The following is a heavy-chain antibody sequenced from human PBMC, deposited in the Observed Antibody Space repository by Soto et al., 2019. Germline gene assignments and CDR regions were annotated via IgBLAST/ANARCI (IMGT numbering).Heavy chain of an antibody. CDR3: AIHGYCSSTSCSEFDY. J-gene: IGHJ4*02. D-gene: IGHD2-2*03. CDR1: GYSFTSYC. Sequence: GESLKISCKGSGYSFTSYCIGWVRQMPGKGLEWMGIIYPGDSDTRYSPSFQGQVTISADQSIRTAYLQWGSLKASDTAMYYCAIHGYCSSTSCSEFDYWCQGTLVTVSS. CDR2: IYPGDSDT. V-gene: IGHV5-51*01.